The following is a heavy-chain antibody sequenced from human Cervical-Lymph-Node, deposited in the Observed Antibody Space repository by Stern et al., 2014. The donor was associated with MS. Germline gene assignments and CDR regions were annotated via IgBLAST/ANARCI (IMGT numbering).Heavy chain of an antibody. D-gene: IGHD1-7*01. CDR3: ARGNWNYDPKKYYFDD. V-gene: IGHV4-59*01. J-gene: IGHJ4*02. CDR2: IYDSAST. CDR1: GGSISSYY. Sequence: QLQLQESGPGLVKPSETLSLTCTVSGGSISSYYWSWIRQPPGKGLEWIGDIYDSASTNYNPSLKSRVTISVDTSKNQCSLKLSSVTAADTAVYYCARGNWNYDPKKYYFDDWGQGTLVTVSS.